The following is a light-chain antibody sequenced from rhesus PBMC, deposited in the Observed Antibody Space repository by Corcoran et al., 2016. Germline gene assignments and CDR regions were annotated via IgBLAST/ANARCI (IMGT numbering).Light chain of an antibody. CDR2: KAS. CDR3: QQYSSRPPT. J-gene: IGKJ4*01. CDR1: QGSISW. Sequence: DIQMTQSPSSLSASVGDTVTITCRASQGSISWIAWYQQKPGKAPKLRIYKASSLQSGVPSRFIGSGSGTDFTLTISSLQSEDFATYYCQQYSSRPPTFGGGTKVEIK. V-gene: IGKV1-22*01.